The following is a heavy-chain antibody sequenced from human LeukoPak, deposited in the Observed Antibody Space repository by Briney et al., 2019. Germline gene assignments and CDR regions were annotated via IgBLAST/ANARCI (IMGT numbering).Heavy chain of an antibody. CDR1: GGTFSSYA. CDR3: ARDSAPPQHYYYMDV. D-gene: IGHD3-10*01. J-gene: IGHJ6*03. CDR2: IIPILGIA. V-gene: IGHV1-69*04. Sequence: GASVKVSCKASGGTFSSYAISWVRQAPGQGLEWMGRIIPILGIANYAQKFQGRVTITADKSTSTAYMELSSLRSEDTAVYYCARDSAPPQHYYYMDVWGKGTTVTVSS.